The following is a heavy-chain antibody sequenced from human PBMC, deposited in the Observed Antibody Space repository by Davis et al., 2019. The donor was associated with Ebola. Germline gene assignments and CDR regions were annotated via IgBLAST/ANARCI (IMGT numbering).Heavy chain of an antibody. Sequence: LRLSCAASGFTFSSSAMSCIRQPPGKGLAWIGYVYYLGNTFYNSSLRSRVAMSVDRSKNQFSLNLTSLTAADTAVYYCARVFHTSGSYAGSPKNYFFDHWGQGKMVTVSS. CDR1: GFTFSSSA. V-gene: IGHV4-30-2*01. D-gene: IGHD6-19*01. J-gene: IGHJ4*02. CDR3: ARVFHTSGSYAGSPKNYFFDH. CDR2: VYYLGNT.